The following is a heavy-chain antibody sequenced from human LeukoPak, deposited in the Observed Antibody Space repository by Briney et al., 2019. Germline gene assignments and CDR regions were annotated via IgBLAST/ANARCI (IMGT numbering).Heavy chain of an antibody. CDR2: INPSSGGT. D-gene: IGHD4-23*01. V-gene: IGHV1-2*02. J-gene: IGHJ5*02. CDR1: GYTFTDYY. CDR3: ARDLNGGNSA. Sequence: ASVKVSCKASGYTFTDYYMHWVQQAPGQGLEWMGWINPSSGGTNYAQKFQGRVTMTRDTSINIDYMELSSLRSDDTAVYYCARDLNGGNSAWGQGTLVTVSS.